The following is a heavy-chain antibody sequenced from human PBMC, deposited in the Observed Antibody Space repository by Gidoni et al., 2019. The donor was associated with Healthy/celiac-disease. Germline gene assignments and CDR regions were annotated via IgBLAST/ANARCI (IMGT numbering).Heavy chain of an antibody. J-gene: IGHJ4*02. CDR2: ISGSGGST. CDR3: AKKEVAVAGMAFDY. V-gene: IGHV3-23*01. Sequence: EVQLLESGGGLVQPGGSLRLSCAASGFTFRSDAMCWVRQAPGKVLEWVSAISGSGGSTYYADSVKGRFTISRDNSKNTLYLQMNSLRAEDTAVYYCAKKEVAVAGMAFDYWGQGTLVTVSS. D-gene: IGHD6-19*01. CDR1: GFTFRSDA.